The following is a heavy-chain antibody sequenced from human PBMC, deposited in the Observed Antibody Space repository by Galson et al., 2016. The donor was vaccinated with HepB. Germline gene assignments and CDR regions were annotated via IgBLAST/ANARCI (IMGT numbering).Heavy chain of an antibody. J-gene: IGHJ3*02. CDR3: ARGAGNCGSSTYIAFDM. Sequence: QSGAEVKKPGESLRISCQGSGYSFSSYWITWVRQMPGKGLEWMGRIDPSDSYTNYSPSFQGHVTISTDKSVSTAYLQWSSLKASDTAMYYCARGAGNCGSSTYIAFDMWGQGTMITVSS. D-gene: IGHD2-2*01. CDR1: GYSFSSYW. V-gene: IGHV5-10-1*01. CDR2: IDPSDSYT.